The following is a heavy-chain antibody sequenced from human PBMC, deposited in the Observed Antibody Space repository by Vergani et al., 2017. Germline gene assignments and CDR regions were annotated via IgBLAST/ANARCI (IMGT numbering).Heavy chain of an antibody. Sequence: QVQLVESGGGVVQPGRSLRLSCAASGFTFSSYGMHWVRQAPGKGLGWVAVIWYDGSNKYYADSVKGRFTISRDNSKNTLYLQMNSLRAEDTAVYYCARDDSGLLYWGQGTLVTVSS. CDR2: IWYDGSNK. J-gene: IGHJ4*02. CDR1: GFTFSSYG. V-gene: IGHV3-33*01. CDR3: ARDDSGLLY. D-gene: IGHD2/OR15-2a*01.